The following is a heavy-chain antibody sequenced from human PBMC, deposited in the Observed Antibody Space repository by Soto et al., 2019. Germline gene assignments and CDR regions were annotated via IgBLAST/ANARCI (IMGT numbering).Heavy chain of an antibody. D-gene: IGHD3-3*01. CDR3: TTLGMDPPP. CDR1: GFTFSSSW. Sequence: GGSLRLSCAASGFTFSSSWMHWVRQAPGKGLVWVSRVSGDGSSTNYADSVKGRFTISRDNAKNTLYLQMNSLRAEDTAVYYCTTLGMDPPPRGQGPLVTVS. CDR2: VSGDGSST. V-gene: IGHV3-74*01. J-gene: IGHJ5*02.